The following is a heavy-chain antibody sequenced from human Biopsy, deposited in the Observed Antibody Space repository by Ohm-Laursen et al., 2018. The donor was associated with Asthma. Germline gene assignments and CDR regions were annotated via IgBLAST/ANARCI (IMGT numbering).Heavy chain of an antibody. V-gene: IGHV3-30*01. CDR3: ASYEVVTAILPMDV. D-gene: IGHD2-21*02. Sequence: SLRLSCAAFGFSFSNFAIHWVRQAPGKGLEWVGVISKDASTQDYADSVKGRFTMARDNSKNTVYLQMNSLRAEDTAVYYCASYEVVTAILPMDVWGQGTTVTVSS. CDR1: GFSFSNFA. J-gene: IGHJ6*02. CDR2: ISKDASTQ.